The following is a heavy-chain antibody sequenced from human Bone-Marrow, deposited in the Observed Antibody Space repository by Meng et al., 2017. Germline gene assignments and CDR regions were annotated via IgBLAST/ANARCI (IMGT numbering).Heavy chain of an antibody. Sequence: QVQLVQSGAEVKKPGASVKVSCKPSGYNFPDYYIHWVRRAPGQGLEWMGRINPKSGDTHYAQKFQARVTMTGDTSISTAYMELSGLRSDDTAVYYCATRGNPYLNCWGQGTLVTVSS. CDR2: INPKSGDT. CDR1: GYNFPDYY. J-gene: IGHJ4*02. V-gene: IGHV1-2*06. CDR3: ATRGNPYLNC.